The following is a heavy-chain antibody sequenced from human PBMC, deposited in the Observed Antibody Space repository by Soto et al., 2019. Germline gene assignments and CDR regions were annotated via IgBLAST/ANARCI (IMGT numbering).Heavy chain of an antibody. D-gene: IGHD3-22*01. V-gene: IGHV1-69*13. CDR2: INPTFGTA. Sequence: ASVKVSCKASGGTFSSYAISWVRQAPGQGLEWMGGINPTFGTANYAQKFQGRVTITADESTSTAYMELSSLRSEDTAVYYCARDLRSYDSSGYYRGFDYWGQGTLVTVSS. J-gene: IGHJ4*02. CDR1: GGTFSSYA. CDR3: ARDLRSYDSSGYYRGFDY.